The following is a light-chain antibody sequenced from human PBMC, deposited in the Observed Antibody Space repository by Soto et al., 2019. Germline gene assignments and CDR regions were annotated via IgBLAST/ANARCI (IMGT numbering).Light chain of an antibody. J-gene: IGKJ5*01. CDR3: QQDYNLPIN. CDR1: QSVSSSY. CDR2: GAS. V-gene: IGKV3-20*01. Sequence: EIVLTQSPGTLSLSPGERATLSCRASQSVSSSYLAWYQQKPGQAPRLLIYGASSRATGIPDRFSGSGRGSGTDFTPTISSLQPEDFAVYYCQQDYNLPINLGQGTRLEIK.